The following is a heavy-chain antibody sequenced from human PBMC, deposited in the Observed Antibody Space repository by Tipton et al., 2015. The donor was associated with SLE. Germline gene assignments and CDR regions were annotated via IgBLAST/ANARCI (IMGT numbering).Heavy chain of an antibody. Sequence: TLSLTCTVSGGSISSGGYYWSWIRQHPGKGLEWLGYIYYKPSLKSRVTISVDTSKNQSSRKLSSVTAADTAVYFCARDLQGDCFDYWGQGILVTVSS. CDR2: IYY. CDR3: ARDLQGDCFDY. D-gene: IGHD3-10*01. J-gene: IGHJ4*02. CDR1: GGSISSGGYY. V-gene: IGHV4-31*03.